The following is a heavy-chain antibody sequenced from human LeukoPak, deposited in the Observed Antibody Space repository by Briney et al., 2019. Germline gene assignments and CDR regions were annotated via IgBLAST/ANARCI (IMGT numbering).Heavy chain of an antibody. Sequence: SETLSLTCTVSGGSIRSHYWSWIRQPPGKGLEWIGYIYYSGSTNYNPSLKSRVTISVDTSKNQFSLKLSSVTAADTAVYYCARADYDILTGYAPDVWGQGTTVTVSS. J-gene: IGHJ6*02. CDR1: GGSIRSHY. CDR2: IYYSGST. D-gene: IGHD3-9*01. V-gene: IGHV4-59*11. CDR3: ARADYDILTGYAPDV.